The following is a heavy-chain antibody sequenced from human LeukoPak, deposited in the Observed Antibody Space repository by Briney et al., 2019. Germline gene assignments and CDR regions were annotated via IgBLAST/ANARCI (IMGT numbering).Heavy chain of an antibody. CDR1: GFTFSNYG. CDR2: ITGSGDSP. V-gene: IGHV3-23*01. D-gene: IGHD3-10*01. CDR3: AKDRELLWFGDLSGEGFDY. J-gene: IGHJ4*02. Sequence: GGSLRLSCAASGFTFSNYGMSWVRQAPGKGLEWVSGITGSGDSPFYANSVKGRFTISRDNSKNTLYVQMNSLRPEDTAVYYCAKDRELLWFGDLSGEGFDYWDRGTLVTVSS.